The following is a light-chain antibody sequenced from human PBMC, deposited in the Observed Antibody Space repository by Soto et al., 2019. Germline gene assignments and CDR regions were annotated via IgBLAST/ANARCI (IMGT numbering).Light chain of an antibody. V-gene: IGKV3D-11*02. CDR2: DVS. Sequence: TALTQSPATLSLSPGERATLSCRASQSVDTYLAWYQQKSGRAPRLLIYDVSKRATGIPPRFSGSGAGTDFTLTISSLEPEDSATYYCQQRRSSLTFGGGTKVDIK. J-gene: IGKJ4*01. CDR3: QQRRSSLT. CDR1: QSVDTY.